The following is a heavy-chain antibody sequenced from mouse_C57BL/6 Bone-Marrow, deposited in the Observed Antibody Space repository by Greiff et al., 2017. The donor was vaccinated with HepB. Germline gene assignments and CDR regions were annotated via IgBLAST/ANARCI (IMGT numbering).Heavy chain of an antibody. CDR3: VSLITTVVAPYYYAMDY. CDR1: GFSFNTYA. V-gene: IGHV10-1*01. D-gene: IGHD1-1*01. CDR2: IRSKSNNYAT. J-gene: IGHJ4*01. Sequence: EVKLVESGGGLVQPKGSLKLSCAASGFSFNTYAMNWVRQAPGKGLEWVARIRSKSNNYATYYADSVKDRFTISRDDSESMLYLQMNNLKTEDTAMYYCVSLITTVVAPYYYAMDYWGQGTSVTVSS.